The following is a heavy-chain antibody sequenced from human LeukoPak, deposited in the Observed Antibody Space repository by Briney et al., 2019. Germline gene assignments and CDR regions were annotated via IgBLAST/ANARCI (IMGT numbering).Heavy chain of an antibody. CDR1: GFTFSNYG. J-gene: IGHJ4*02. V-gene: IGHV3-33*06. CDR3: AKGKYSSSSEFDY. CDR2: IWHDGSNE. Sequence: GGSLRLSCAASGFTFSNYGMHWVRQAPGKGLEWVAVIWHDGSNEYYADSVRGRFTISRDNSKNTLYLQMSSLRAEDTAVYYCAKGKYSSSSEFDYWGQGTLVTVSS. D-gene: IGHD6-6*01.